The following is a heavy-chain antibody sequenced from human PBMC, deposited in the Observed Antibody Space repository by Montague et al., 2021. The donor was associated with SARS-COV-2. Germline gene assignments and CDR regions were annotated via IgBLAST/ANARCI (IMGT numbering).Heavy chain of an antibody. Sequence: SETLSLTCTVSGGSISSYYWCWIRQPPAPGLHWIWYISFSWSTNYNPSLLSRVTISVDTSKNHFTLRLSSVTVADTAVYYCANFRRTQLLFGTLYYVMDVWGQGTTVTVSS. V-gene: IGHV4-59*01. D-gene: IGHD2-2*01. CDR2: ISFSWST. CDR1: GGSISSYY. J-gene: IGHJ6*02. CDR3: ANFRRTQLLFGTLYYVMDV.